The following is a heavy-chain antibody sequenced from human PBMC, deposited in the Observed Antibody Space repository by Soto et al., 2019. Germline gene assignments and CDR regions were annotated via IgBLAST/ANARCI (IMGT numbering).Heavy chain of an antibody. Sequence: ESGGGLVQPGGSLRLSCAASGFTFSSYEMNWVRQAPGKGLEWVSYISSSGSTIYYADSVKGRFTISRDNAKNSLYLQMNSLRAEDTAVYYCASWGYQLLNRPFDYWGQGTLVTVSS. CDR1: GFTFSSYE. CDR2: ISSSGSTI. J-gene: IGHJ4*02. D-gene: IGHD2-2*02. V-gene: IGHV3-48*03. CDR3: ASWGYQLLNRPFDY.